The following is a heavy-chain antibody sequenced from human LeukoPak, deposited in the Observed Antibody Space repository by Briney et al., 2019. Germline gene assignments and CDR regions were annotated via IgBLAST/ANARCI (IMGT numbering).Heavy chain of an antibody. CDR3: ARAGFFDWLPDV. CDR1: GFTFSSYW. D-gene: IGHD3-9*01. Sequence: GGSLRLSCAASGFTFSSYWMLWVRQAPGKGLVWVSRINSDGSSTSYADSVKGRFTISRDNAKNTLYLQMNSLRAEDTAVYYCARAGFFDWLPDVWGKGTTVTISS. CDR2: INSDGSST. V-gene: IGHV3-74*01. J-gene: IGHJ6*04.